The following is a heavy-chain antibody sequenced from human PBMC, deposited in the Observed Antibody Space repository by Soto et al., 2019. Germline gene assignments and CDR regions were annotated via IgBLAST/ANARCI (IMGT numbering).Heavy chain of an antibody. CDR3: AREQVITDITGTTQWFDP. V-gene: IGHV1-69*06. Sequence: GASVKVSCKASGGTFSSHAISWVRQAPGQGLEWMGGIIPICGTANYAQKFQGRVTITADKSTSTAYMELSSLRSEDTAVYYCAREQVITDITGTTQWFDPWGQGTLVTVSS. D-gene: IGHD1-20*01. CDR2: IIPICGTA. CDR1: GGTFSSHA. J-gene: IGHJ5*02.